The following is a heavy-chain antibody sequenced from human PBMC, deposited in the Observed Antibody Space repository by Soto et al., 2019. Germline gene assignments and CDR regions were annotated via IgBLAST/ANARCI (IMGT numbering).Heavy chain of an antibody. D-gene: IGHD3-10*01. J-gene: IGHJ6*02. CDR3: AKDFKVSGGHYGSLNYYYGMDV. Sequence: GGSLRPSCAASGFTFSAFGMHWVRQAPGKGLEWVAIISYDGILKYYADSVKGRFTISRDTSKGALYLQMNSLRPEDTAVYYCAKDFKVSGGHYGSLNYYYGMDVWGQGTTVTVSS. CDR2: ISYDGILK. CDR1: GFTFSAFG. V-gene: IGHV3-30*18.